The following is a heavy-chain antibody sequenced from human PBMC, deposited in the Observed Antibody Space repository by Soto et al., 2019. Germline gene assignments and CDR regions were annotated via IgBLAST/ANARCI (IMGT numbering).Heavy chain of an antibody. J-gene: IGHJ6*02. V-gene: IGHV4-28*01. D-gene: IGHD6-19*01. CDR1: GYSIRSSDW. Sequence: SETLSLTCAVYGYSIRSSDWWGWIRQPPGKGLEWIGYITHGGSTNYNPSLKRRVTMSVDPSKNQFSLNLTSVTAVDTAVYYCARMAVTTFYYYAMDVWGQGTTATVSS. CDR2: ITHGGST. CDR3: ARMAVTTFYYYAMDV.